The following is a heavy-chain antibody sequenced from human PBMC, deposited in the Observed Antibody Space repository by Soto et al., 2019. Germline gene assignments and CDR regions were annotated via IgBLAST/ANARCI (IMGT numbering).Heavy chain of an antibody. CDR3: ARDFGGLDSGSYGWFDP. Sequence: PSETLSLTCAVSSGSISSSNWWSWVRQPPGKGLEWIGEIYHSGSTNYNPSLKSRVTISVDTSKNQFSLKLSSVTAADTAVYYCARDFGGLDSGSYGWFDPWGQGTLVTVSS. J-gene: IGHJ5*02. CDR2: IYHSGST. V-gene: IGHV4-4*02. D-gene: IGHD1-26*01. CDR1: SGSISSSNW.